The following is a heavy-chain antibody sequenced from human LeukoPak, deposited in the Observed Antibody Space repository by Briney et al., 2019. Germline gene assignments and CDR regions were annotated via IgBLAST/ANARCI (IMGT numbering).Heavy chain of an antibody. V-gene: IGHV4-39*01. CDR3: ARHSPVGIFYFDY. CDR2: IYYSGST. D-gene: IGHD1-26*01. J-gene: IGHJ4*02. CDR1: GGSISNSSSY. Sequence: SETLSLTCTVSGGSISNSSSYWGWIRQPPGKGLEWIGSIYYSGSTYYNPSLRSRVTISVDTSKNQFSLKLSSVTAADTAVYYCARHSPVGIFYFDYWGQGTLVTVSS.